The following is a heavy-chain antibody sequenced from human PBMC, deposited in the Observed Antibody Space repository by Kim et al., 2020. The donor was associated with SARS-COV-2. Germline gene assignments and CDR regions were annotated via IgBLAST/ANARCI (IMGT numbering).Heavy chain of an antibody. V-gene: IGHV3-21*01. CDR3: AKENTGTYCYFDL. CDR1: GFTFSIYT. D-gene: IGHD1-1*01. Sequence: GGSLRLSCAASGFTFSIYTMNWVRQAPGKGLEWVSSISSSSGYIYYADSVKGRFTISRDNAKNSLYLQMNSLRAEDTAVYYCAKENTGTYCYFDLWGRGTLVTVSS. J-gene: IGHJ2*01. CDR2: ISSSSGYI.